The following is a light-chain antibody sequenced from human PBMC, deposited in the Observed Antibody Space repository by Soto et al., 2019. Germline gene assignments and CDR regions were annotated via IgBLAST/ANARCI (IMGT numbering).Light chain of an antibody. V-gene: IGKV2-28*01. Sequence: DTVLTQSPFSLPVTPGEPASISCRSSQSLLHSNGYKYLDGYLQKPGQSPQLLIYMSYTRASGVSDRFSGSGSGTDFTLKISRVEAEDVGVYYCMQALRTPYTFGQGTRLEIK. CDR1: QSLLHSNGYKY. J-gene: IGKJ5*01. CDR2: MSY. CDR3: MQALRTPYT.